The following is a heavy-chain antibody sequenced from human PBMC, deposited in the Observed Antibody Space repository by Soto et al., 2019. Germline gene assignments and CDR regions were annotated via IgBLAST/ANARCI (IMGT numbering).Heavy chain of an antibody. V-gene: IGHV1-3*01. Sequence: ASVKVSCKASGYTFTGYATHWVRQAPGQRLEWMGWINAGNGNTKYSQKFQGRVTITRDTSASTTYMELSSLRSEDTAVYYCARAVAVPADFDYWGQGTLVTVS. CDR1: GYTFTGYA. CDR3: ARAVAVPADFDY. J-gene: IGHJ4*02. D-gene: IGHD6-19*01. CDR2: INAGNGNT.